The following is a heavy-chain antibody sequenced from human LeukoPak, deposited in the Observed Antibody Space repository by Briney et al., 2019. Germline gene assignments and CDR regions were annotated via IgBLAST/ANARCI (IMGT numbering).Heavy chain of an antibody. CDR2: IIPIFGTA. D-gene: IGHD3-3*01. Sequence: SVKVSCKASGGTFSSYAISWVRQAPGQGLEWMGGIIPIFGTANYAQKFQGRVTITADESTSTAYMELSGLRSEDTAVYYCARASSPEWLSLFDYWGQGTLVTVSS. CDR1: GGTFSSYA. J-gene: IGHJ4*02. V-gene: IGHV1-69*13. CDR3: ARASSPEWLSLFDY.